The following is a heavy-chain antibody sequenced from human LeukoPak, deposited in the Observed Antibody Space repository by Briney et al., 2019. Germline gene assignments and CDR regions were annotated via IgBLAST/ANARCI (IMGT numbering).Heavy chain of an antibody. D-gene: IGHD3-16*02. V-gene: IGHV1-69*05. CDR1: GGTFSSYA. J-gene: IGHJ4*02. CDR2: IIPIFGTA. CDR3: ARQDIGGVMVPSFDY. Sequence: SVKVSCKASGGTFSSYAISWVRQAPGQGLEWMGRIIPIFGTANYAQKFQGRVTITTDESTSTAYMELSSLRSEDTAAYYCARQDIGGVMVPSFDYWGQGTLVTVSS.